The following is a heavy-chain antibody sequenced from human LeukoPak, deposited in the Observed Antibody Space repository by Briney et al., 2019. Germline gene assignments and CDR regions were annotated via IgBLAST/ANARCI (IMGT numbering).Heavy chain of an antibody. V-gene: IGHV3-30*18. Sequence: GRSLRLSCAPSGFTFSSYGMHWVREAPGKGLEWVAVISYDGSNKYYADSVKGRFTISRDNSKNTLYLQMNSLRAEDTAVYYCAKPTLTHYYDSSGYSDYWGQGTLVTVSS. J-gene: IGHJ4*02. CDR3: AKPTLTHYYDSSGYSDY. CDR2: ISYDGSNK. D-gene: IGHD3-22*01. CDR1: GFTFSSYG.